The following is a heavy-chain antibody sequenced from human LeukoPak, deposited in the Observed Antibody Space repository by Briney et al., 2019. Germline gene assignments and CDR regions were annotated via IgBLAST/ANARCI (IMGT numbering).Heavy chain of an antibody. CDR2: VFYSGSP. CDR1: GGSISSSNSY. J-gene: IGHJ2*01. CDR3: ARGAFDL. V-gene: IGHV4-39*07. Sequence: SSETLSLTCTVSGGSISSSNSYWGWFRQPPGQGLEWIGTVFYSGSPYYNPSLKSRVTISMDTSKNQFSLNLTSVTAADTAVYYCARGAFDLWGRGTLVTVSS.